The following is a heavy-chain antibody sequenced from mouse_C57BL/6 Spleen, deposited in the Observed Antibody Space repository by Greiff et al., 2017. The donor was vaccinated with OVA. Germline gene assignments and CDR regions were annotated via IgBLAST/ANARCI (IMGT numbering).Heavy chain of an antibody. D-gene: IGHD1-1*01. J-gene: IGHJ1*03. Sequence: QVQLQQPGAELVMPGASVKLSCKASGYTFTSYWMHWVKQRPGQGLEWIGEIDPSDSYTNYNQKFKGKSTLTVDKSSSTAYMQLSSLTSEDSAVYYCARSNYYGSSYYCDVWGTGTTVTVSS. V-gene: IGHV1-69*01. CDR1: GYTFTSYW. CDR2: IDPSDSYT. CDR3: ARSNYYGSSYYCDV.